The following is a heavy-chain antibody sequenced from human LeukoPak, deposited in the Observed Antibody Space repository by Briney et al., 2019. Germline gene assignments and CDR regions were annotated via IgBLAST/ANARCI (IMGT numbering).Heavy chain of an antibody. V-gene: IGHV3-7*01. CDR2: IDQGGSTK. CDR3: VRDKGGRSGAIYYDAFDV. CDR1: GFTFNTYW. D-gene: IGHD1-26*01. Sequence: PGGSLRLSXAASGFTFNTYWMIWVRQAPGKGLEWVANIDQGGSTKYYVDSLKGRFTISRDNAKNSLYLQMNSLRAEDTAVYYCVRDKGGRSGAIYYDAFDVWGQGTMVTVSS. J-gene: IGHJ3*01.